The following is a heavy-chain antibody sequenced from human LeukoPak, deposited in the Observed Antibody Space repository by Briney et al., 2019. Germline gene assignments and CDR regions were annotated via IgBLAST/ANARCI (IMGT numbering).Heavy chain of an antibody. CDR1: GHTFSGNY. J-gene: IGHJ4*02. V-gene: IGHV1-2*02. Sequence: ASVKVSCKASGHTFSGNYMHWVRHAPGQGLEWMGWTSPNSGDTNYAQKFQGRVTLTRDTSISTAYMELSRLRSDDTAVYYCAGGSGDYSPDYWGQGTLVTVSS. CDR3: AGGSGDYSPDY. D-gene: IGHD3-22*01. CDR2: TSPNSGDT.